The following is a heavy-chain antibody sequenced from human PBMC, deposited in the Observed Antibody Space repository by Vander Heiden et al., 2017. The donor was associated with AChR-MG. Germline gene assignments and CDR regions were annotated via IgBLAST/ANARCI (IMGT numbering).Heavy chain of an antibody. D-gene: IGHD2-2*01. CDR1: GFTVSSYG. Sequence: QVQLVESGGGVVQPGRSLRLSCAASGFTVSSYGMHWVRQAPGKGLEWVAVISYDGSNKYYADSVKGRVTISRDNSKNTLYLQMNSLRAEDTAVYYCAKESGTSRWYYYYYMDVWGKGTTVTVSS. CDR3: AKESGTSRWYYYYYMDV. V-gene: IGHV3-30*18. J-gene: IGHJ6*03. CDR2: ISYDGSNK.